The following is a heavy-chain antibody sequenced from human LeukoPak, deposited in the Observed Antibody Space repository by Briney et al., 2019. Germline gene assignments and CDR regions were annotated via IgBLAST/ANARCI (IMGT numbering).Heavy chain of an antibody. D-gene: IGHD3-10*01. Sequence: ASVKVSCKASGYTFTSYDINWVRQATGQGPEWMGWMNPSSGNTGYAQRFQGRVTMTRDTSINTAYLELSSLRSEDTAVYYCASHTYYYSSGSIAYWGQGTLVTVSS. V-gene: IGHV1-8*01. CDR2: MNPSSGNT. CDR3: ASHTYYYSSGSIAY. CDR1: GYTFTSYD. J-gene: IGHJ4*02.